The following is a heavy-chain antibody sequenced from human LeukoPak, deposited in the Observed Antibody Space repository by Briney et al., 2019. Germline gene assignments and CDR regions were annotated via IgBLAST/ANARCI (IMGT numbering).Heavy chain of an antibody. J-gene: IGHJ4*02. CDR1: GYTFTGYY. D-gene: IGHD3-9*01. Sequence: ASVKASCKASGYTFTGYYMHWVRQAPGQGLEWMGWINPNSGGTNYAQKFQGRVTMTRDTSISTAYMELSRLRSDDTAVYYCARSDILTGYYWDYWGQGTLVTVSS. CDR3: ARSDILTGYYWDY. CDR2: INPNSGGT. V-gene: IGHV1-2*02.